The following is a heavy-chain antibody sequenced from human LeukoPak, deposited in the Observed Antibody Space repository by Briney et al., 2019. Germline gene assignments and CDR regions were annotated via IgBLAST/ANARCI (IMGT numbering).Heavy chain of an antibody. CDR1: GGTFSSYA. CDR2: INPNSGGT. Sequence: ASVKVSCKASGGTFSSYAISWVRQAPGQGLEWMGWINPNSGGTNYAQKFQGRVTMTRDTSISTAYMELSRLRSDDTAVYYCARGDYDFWSGYQLYYFDYWGQGTLVTVSS. D-gene: IGHD3-3*01. V-gene: IGHV1-2*02. CDR3: ARGDYDFWSGYQLYYFDY. J-gene: IGHJ4*02.